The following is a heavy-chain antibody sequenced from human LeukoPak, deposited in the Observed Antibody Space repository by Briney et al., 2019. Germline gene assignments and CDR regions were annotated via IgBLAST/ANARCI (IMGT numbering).Heavy chain of an antibody. V-gene: IGHV1-69*05. D-gene: IGHD3-22*01. Sequence: VASVKVSCKASGGTFSSYAISWVRQAPGQGLEWMGGIIPIFGTANYAQKFQGRVTITTDESTSTAYMELSSLRSGDTAVYYCATAITGSSGYYDFDYWGQGTLVTVSS. CDR2: IIPIFGTA. CDR1: GGTFSSYA. CDR3: ATAITGSSGYYDFDY. J-gene: IGHJ4*02.